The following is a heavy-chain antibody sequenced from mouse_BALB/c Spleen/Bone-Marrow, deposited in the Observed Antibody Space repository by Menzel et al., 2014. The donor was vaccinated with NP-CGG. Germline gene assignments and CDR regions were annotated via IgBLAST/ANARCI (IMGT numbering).Heavy chain of an antibody. V-gene: IGHV5-9-4*01. J-gene: IGHJ4*01. CDR3: AREGLRRRAAMDY. D-gene: IGHD2-4*01. CDR1: GFTFSSYA. CDR2: ISSGGSYT. Sequence: EVHLVESGGGLVKPGGSLKLSCAASGFTFSSYAMSWVRQSPEKRLEWVAEISSGGSYTYYPDTVTGRFTISRDNAKNTLHLEMSSLRSEDTAMYYCAREGLRRRAAMDYWGQGTSVTVSS.